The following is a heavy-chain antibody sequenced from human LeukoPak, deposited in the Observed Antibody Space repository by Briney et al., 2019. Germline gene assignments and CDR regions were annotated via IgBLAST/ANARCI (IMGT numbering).Heavy chain of an antibody. CDR2: IIPIFGTA. Sequence: RASVKVSCKASGGTFSSYAISWVRQAPGQGLEWMGGIIPIFGTANYAQKFQGRVTITTDESTSTAYMELSSLRSEDTAVYYCARSGWGVVINYYYYYYTDVWGKGTTVTVSS. J-gene: IGHJ6*03. V-gene: IGHV1-69*05. D-gene: IGHD3-3*01. CDR1: GGTFSSYA. CDR3: ARSGWGVVINYYYYYYTDV.